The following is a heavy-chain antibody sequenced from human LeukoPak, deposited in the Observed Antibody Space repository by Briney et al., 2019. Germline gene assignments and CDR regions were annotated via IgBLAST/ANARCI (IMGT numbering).Heavy chain of an antibody. J-gene: IGHJ4*02. Sequence: ASVKVSCKASGYTFTGYYMHWVRQAPGQGLEWMGWINPNNGGTNYAQKFQGRVTMTRDTSFSTAYMELSRLRSDDTAVYYCAMSHDYYDSSGYYYFDYWGQGTLVTVSS. D-gene: IGHD3-22*01. CDR3: AMSHDYYDSSGYYYFDY. CDR1: GYTFTGYY. CDR2: INPNNGGT. V-gene: IGHV1-2*02.